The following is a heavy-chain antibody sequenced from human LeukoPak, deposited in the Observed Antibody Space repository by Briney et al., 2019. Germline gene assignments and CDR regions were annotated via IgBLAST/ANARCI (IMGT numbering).Heavy chain of an antibody. CDR2: ISSSGSTI. J-gene: IGHJ4*02. Sequence: GGSLRLSCAASGFTFSSYEMNWVRQAPGKGLEWVSCISSSGSTIYYADSVKGRFTISRDNAKNSLYLQMNSLRAEDTAVYYCARVFYDILTGYRLVDYWGQGTLVTVSS. CDR3: ARVFYDILTGYRLVDY. V-gene: IGHV3-48*03. D-gene: IGHD3-9*01. CDR1: GFTFSSYE.